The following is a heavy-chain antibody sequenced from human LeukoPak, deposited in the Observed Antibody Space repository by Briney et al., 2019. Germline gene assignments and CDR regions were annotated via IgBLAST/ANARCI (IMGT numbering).Heavy chain of an antibody. D-gene: IGHD6-19*01. Sequence: GGSLRLSCAASGFTVSSNYMSWVRQAPGKGLEWVPVIYSGGSTYYADSVKGRFTISRDNSKNTLYLQMNSLRAEDTAVYYCARDQPYSSGWILFQHWGQGTLVTVSS. CDR2: IYSGGST. CDR1: GFTVSSNY. J-gene: IGHJ1*01. CDR3: ARDQPYSSGWILFQH. V-gene: IGHV3-66*01.